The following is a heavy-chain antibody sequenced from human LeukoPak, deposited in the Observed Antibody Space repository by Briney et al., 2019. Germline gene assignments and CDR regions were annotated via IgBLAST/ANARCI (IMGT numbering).Heavy chain of an antibody. CDR2: MNPNSGNT. Sequence: GASVKVSCKASGYTFTSYDINWVRQATGQGLEWMGWMNPNSGNTGYAQKFQGRVTMTKNTSISTAYMELSSLRSEDTAVYYCARDLYYYDSSGYPGGYWGQGTLVTVSS. J-gene: IGHJ4*02. D-gene: IGHD3-22*01. V-gene: IGHV1-8*01. CDR3: ARDLYYYDSSGYPGGY. CDR1: GYTFTSYD.